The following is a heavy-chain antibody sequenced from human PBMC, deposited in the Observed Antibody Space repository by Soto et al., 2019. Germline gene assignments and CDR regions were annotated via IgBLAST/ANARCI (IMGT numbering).Heavy chain of an antibody. CDR3: ARPNVLLWFGELSDWYFDL. V-gene: IGHV1-46*01. Sequence: ASVKVSCKASGYTFTSYYMHWVRQAPGQGLEWMGIINPSGGSTSYAQKFQGRVTMTRDTSTSTVYMELSSLRSEDTAVYYCARPNVLLWFGELSDWYFDLWGRGTLVTVS. CDR2: INPSGGST. CDR1: GYTFTSYY. J-gene: IGHJ2*01. D-gene: IGHD3-10*01.